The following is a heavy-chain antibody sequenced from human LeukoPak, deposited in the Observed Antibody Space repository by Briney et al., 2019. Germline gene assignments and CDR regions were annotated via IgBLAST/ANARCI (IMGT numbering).Heavy chain of an antibody. CDR1: GYTFTGYY. D-gene: IGHD2-21*01. CDR3: ARDGEGCGGDCCLDYYYYYYMDV. V-gene: IGHV1-2*02. J-gene: IGHJ6*03. CDR2: INPNSGGT. Sequence: GASVKVSCKASGYTFTGYYMHWVRQAPGQGLEWMGWINPNSGGTNYAQKFQGRVTMTRDTSISTAYMELSRLRSDDTAVYYCARDGEGCGGDCCLDYYYYYYMDVWGKGTTVTVSS.